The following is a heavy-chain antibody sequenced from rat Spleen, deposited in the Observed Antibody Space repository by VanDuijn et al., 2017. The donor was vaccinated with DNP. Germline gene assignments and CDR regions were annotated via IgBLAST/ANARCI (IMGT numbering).Heavy chain of an antibody. D-gene: IGHD4-1*01. CDR3: ATSTGPNWFAY. CDR1: GFTFYVYW. J-gene: IGHJ3*01. V-gene: IGHV4-2*01. CDR2: INKDSSII. Sequence: EVKLVESGSGLVQPGRSLKLSCAASGFTFYVYWMGWVRQAPGRGLEWIGEINKDSSIINYAPSLKDKFTISRDNAQNTLTLHMSKLGSEDTATYYCATSTGPNWFAYWGQGTLVTVSS.